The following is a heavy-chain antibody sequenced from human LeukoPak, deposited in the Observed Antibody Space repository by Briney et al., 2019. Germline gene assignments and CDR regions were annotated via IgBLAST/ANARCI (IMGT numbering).Heavy chain of an antibody. CDR1: GVTFSSYA. CDR2: ISGSGSST. Sequence: VGSLSLSCAVSGVTFSSYAMSWVRQAPGNGLEWVSAISGSGSSTYYADSVKGRFTTSRDNSKNTLYMQMNSLRADDTAVYYCAKDVAVAGTSPLNFDHWGQGTLVTVSS. D-gene: IGHD6-19*01. V-gene: IGHV3-23*01. CDR3: AKDVAVAGTSPLNFDH. J-gene: IGHJ4*02.